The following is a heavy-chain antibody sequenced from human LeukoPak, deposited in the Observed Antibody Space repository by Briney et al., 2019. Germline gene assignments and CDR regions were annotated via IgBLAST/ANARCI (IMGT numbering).Heavy chain of an antibody. J-gene: IGHJ4*02. CDR3: ARGRSLDGDYYYFDY. V-gene: IGHV4-34*01. Sequence: SETLSLTCAVYGGSFSGYYWSWIRQPPGKGLEWIGEINHSGSTDYNPSLKSRVTISADTSKNQFSLKLSSVTAADTAVYYCARGRSLDGDYYYFDYWGQGTLVTVSS. D-gene: IGHD4-17*01. CDR2: INHSGST. CDR1: GGSFSGYY.